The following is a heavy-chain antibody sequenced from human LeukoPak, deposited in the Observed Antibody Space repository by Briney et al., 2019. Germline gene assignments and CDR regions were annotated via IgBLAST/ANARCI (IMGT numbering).Heavy chain of an antibody. V-gene: IGHV5-51*01. D-gene: IGHD6-13*01. CDR3: ARRGRFGTAAAQYYFDY. J-gene: IGHJ4*02. CDR1: GYSFTSYW. CDR2: IYPGDSDT. Sequence: GESLKISCKGSGYSFTSYWIGWVRQMPGKGLEWMGIIYPGDSDTRYSPSFQGQVTISADKSISTAYLQWSSLKASDTAMYYCARRGRFGTAAAQYYFDYWGQGTLVTVSS.